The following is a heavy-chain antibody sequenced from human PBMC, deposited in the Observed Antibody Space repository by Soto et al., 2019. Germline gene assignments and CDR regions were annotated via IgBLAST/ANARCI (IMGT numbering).Heavy chain of an antibody. V-gene: IGHV3-30*18. CDR1: GFTFSSYG. CDR3: AKDSGQRDRYNRHYYYGMDV. Sequence: QVQLVESGGGVVQPGRSLRLSCAASGFTFSSYGMHWVRQAPGKGLEWVAVISYDGSNKYYADSVKGRFTISRDNSKNTLYLQMNSLRAEDTAVYYCAKDSGQRDRYNRHYYYGMDVWGQGTTVTVS. J-gene: IGHJ6*02. D-gene: IGHD1-1*01. CDR2: ISYDGSNK.